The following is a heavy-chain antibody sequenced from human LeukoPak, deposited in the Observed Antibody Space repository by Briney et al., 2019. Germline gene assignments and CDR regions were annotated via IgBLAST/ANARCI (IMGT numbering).Heavy chain of an antibody. V-gene: IGHV4-39*02. CDR2: VYYGRSP. J-gene: IGHJ4*02. D-gene: IGHD6-25*01. CDR3: ARSSGTGTFSY. CDR1: GDSISRSTYY. Sequence: ASETLSLTCTVSGDSISRSTYYWAWIRQPPGKGLEWIGSVYYGRSPYFNPSLESRATISVDTSKNHFSLKMSSVTAADTAVYYCARSSGTGTFSYWGQGTLVTVSS.